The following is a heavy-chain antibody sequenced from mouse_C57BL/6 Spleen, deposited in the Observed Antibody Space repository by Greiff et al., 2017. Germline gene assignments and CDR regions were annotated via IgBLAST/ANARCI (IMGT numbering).Heavy chain of an antibody. Sequence: QVQLQQSGAELAKPGASVKLSCKASGYTFTSYWMHWVKQRPGQGLEWIGSINPSSGYTKSNQKFKDTATLTADKSSSTAYMQRSSLTYEDSAVYYCAIPSMVTTYAMDYWGQGTSVTVSS. V-gene: IGHV1-7*01. J-gene: IGHJ4*01. CDR1: GYTFTSYW. CDR2: INPSSGYT. CDR3: AIPSMVTTYAMDY. D-gene: IGHD2-2*01.